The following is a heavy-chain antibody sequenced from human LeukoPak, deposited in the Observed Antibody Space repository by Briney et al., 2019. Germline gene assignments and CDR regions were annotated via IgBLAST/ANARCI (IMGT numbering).Heavy chain of an antibody. D-gene: IGHD3-3*02. V-gene: IGHV3-30-3*01. Sequence: GGSLRLSCAASGFTYSSYDMHWVRQAQGKGLEWVAVISYDGSNKYYADSVKGRFTISRDNPKNTLYLKINSLRGEDTGVYYCARPISVDFYYGMDVWGQGTTVTVSS. CDR1: GFTYSSYD. J-gene: IGHJ6*02. CDR3: ARPISVDFYYGMDV. CDR2: ISYDGSNK.